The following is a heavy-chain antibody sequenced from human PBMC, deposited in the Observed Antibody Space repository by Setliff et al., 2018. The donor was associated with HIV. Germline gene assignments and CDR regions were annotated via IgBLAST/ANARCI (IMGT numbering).Heavy chain of an antibody. D-gene: IGHD6-13*01. Sequence: SETLSLTCTVSGGSISSSIYYWGWIRQPPGKGLEWIGNIFYSGSTYYNPSLKSRVTISVDTSKNRFSLRLSSVTAADTAVYYCARLRGSSTWYTGNWFDPWGQGTLVTVS. CDR3: ARLRGSSTWYTGNWFDP. CDR1: GGSISSSIYY. CDR2: IFYSGST. J-gene: IGHJ5*02. V-gene: IGHV4-39*01.